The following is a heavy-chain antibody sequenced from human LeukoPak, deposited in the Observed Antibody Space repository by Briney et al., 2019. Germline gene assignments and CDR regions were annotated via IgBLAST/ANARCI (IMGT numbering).Heavy chain of an antibody. CDR1: GFTFSSYG. D-gene: IGHD4-17*01. CDR3: ARDPVITVTNGAIDY. CDR2: IWYDGSNK. Sequence: LSGGSLRLSCAASGFTFSSYGMHWVRQAPGKGLEWVAVIWYDGSNKYYADSVKGRFTISRDNSKNTLYLQMNSLRAEDTAVYYCARDPVITVTNGAIDYWGQGTLVTVSS. J-gene: IGHJ4*02. V-gene: IGHV3-33*01.